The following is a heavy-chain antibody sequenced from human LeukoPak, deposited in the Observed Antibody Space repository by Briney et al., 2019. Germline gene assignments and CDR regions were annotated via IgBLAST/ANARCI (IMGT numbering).Heavy chain of an antibody. CDR2: IYFNGNT. CDR3: ARGEEMATSHFDY. V-gene: IGHV4-59*01. CDR1: GASISNYY. Sequence: SETLSLTCSVSGASISNYYGNWIRQPPGKGLEWIGFIYFNGNTNYNPSLKSRVTMSVDTSKNQFSLKLSSVTAADTAVYYCARGEEMATSHFDYWGQGILVTVSS. J-gene: IGHJ4*02. D-gene: IGHD5-24*01.